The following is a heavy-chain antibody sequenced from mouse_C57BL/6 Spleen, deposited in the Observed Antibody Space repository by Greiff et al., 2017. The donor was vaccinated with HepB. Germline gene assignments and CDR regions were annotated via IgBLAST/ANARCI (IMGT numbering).Heavy chain of an antibody. CDR1: GYTFTSYW. V-gene: IGHV1-55*01. CDR2: IYPGSGST. Sequence: VQLQESGAELVKPGASVKMSCKASGYTFTSYWITWVKQRPGQGLEWIGDIYPGSGSTNYNEKFKSKATLTVDTSSSTAYMQLSSLTSEDSAVYYCARRYDGYYGYFDVWGTGTTVTVSS. J-gene: IGHJ1*03. D-gene: IGHD2-3*01. CDR3: ARRYDGYYGYFDV.